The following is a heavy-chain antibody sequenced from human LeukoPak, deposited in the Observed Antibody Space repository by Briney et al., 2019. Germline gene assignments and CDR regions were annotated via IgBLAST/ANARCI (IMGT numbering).Heavy chain of an antibody. CDR1: GFTVSTNY. Sequence: GGSLSLSCAASGFTVSTNYLSWVRQAPGKGLEWVSVLYNGGTPNYDDSVKGRFTISSDTSKNPVCLQMNSVRAEDTAVYYCAGRFSDGFNPDAFDMWGQGTTVTVSS. J-gene: IGHJ3*02. D-gene: IGHD5-24*01. CDR3: AGRFSDGFNPDAFDM. V-gene: IGHV3-53*01. CDR2: LYNGGTP.